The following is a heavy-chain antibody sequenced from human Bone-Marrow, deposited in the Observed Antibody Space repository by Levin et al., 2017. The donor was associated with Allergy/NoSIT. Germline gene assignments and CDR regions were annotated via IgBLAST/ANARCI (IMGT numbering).Heavy chain of an antibody. CDR1: GDARRRDE. V-gene: IGHV4-59*01. Sequence: SETLSLTCTGAGDARRRDEGSGIRQQPGKGLEWIGYIYYSGSTNYNPSLKRRVTRSVDTSKNQFSLDLNFVTAADTAVYYCARDAQTSPTRNYGMDVWGQGTTVTVSS. CDR3: ARDAQTSPTRNYGMDV. J-gene: IGHJ6*02. CDR2: IYYSGST.